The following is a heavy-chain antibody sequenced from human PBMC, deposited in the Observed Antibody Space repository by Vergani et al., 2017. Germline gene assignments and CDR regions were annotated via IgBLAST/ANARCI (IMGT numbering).Heavy chain of an antibody. CDR2: IYYSGST. J-gene: IGHJ6*03. Sequence: QVQLQESGPGLVKPSETLSLTCTVSGGSVSSGSYYWSWIRQPAGKGLEWIGDIYYSGSTNYNPSLKSRVTISVDTSKNQFSLKLSSVTAADTAVYYCARGYSSSWYANYYYYMDVWGKGTTVTVSS. CDR3: ARGYSSSWYANYYYYMDV. CDR1: GGSVSSGSYY. V-gene: IGHV4-61*10. D-gene: IGHD6-13*01.